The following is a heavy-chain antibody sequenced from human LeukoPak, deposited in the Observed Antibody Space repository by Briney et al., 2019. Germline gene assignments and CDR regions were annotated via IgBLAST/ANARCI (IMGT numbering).Heavy chain of an antibody. CDR2: ISYDGSNK. J-gene: IGHJ4*02. CDR3: AGGYGSGSYYDY. V-gene: IGHV3-30*14. D-gene: IGHD3-10*01. Sequence: SGGSLRLSCAASGFTFSSYAMHWVRQAPGKGLEWVAVISYDGSNKYYADSVKGRFTISRDNSKNTLYLQMGSLRAEDMAVYYCAGGYGSGSYYDYWGQGTLVTVSS. CDR1: GFTFSSYA.